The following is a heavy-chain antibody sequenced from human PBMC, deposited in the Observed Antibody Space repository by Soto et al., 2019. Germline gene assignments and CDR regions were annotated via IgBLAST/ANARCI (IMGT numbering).Heavy chain of an antibody. J-gene: IGHJ1*01. Sequence: GESLKISCAASGFTFSNYWMSWVRQAPGKGLEWVANIKEDGSEKYNVDSVKGRFTISRDNPKNSLYLQMNSLRVEDTAVYYCARVSSTWYKHWGQGTLVTVSS. CDR3: ARVSSTWYKH. CDR2: IKEDGSEK. CDR1: GFTFSNYW. V-gene: IGHV3-7*01. D-gene: IGHD6-13*01.